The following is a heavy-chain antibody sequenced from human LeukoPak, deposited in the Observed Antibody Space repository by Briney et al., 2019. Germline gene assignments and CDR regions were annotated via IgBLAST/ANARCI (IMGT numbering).Heavy chain of an antibody. CDR3: AREVPAAINPYYFDY. D-gene: IGHD2-2*01. Sequence: GGSLRLSCAASGFTFSSYSMNWVLQAPGKGLEWVSSISSSSSYIYYAGSVKGRFTISRDNAKNSLYLQMNSLRAEDTAVYYCAREVPAAINPYYFDYWGQGTLVTVSS. J-gene: IGHJ4*02. CDR1: GFTFSSYS. V-gene: IGHV3-21*01. CDR2: ISSSSSYI.